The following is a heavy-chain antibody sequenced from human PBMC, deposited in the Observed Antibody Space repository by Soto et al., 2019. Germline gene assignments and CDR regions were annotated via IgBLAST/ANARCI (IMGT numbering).Heavy chain of an antibody. CDR1: GGTFSSYA. J-gene: IGHJ6*02. D-gene: IGHD2-2*01. Sequence: QVQLVQSGAEVKKPGSSVKVSCKASGGTFSSYAISWVRQAPGQGLEWMGGIIPIFGTANYAQKFQGRVTITADESTSTAYMELSSLRSEDTDVYYCARGELGYCSSTSCPNAVYYYGMDVWGQGTTVTVSS. CDR2: IIPIFGTA. CDR3: ARGELGYCSSTSCPNAVYYYGMDV. V-gene: IGHV1-69*01.